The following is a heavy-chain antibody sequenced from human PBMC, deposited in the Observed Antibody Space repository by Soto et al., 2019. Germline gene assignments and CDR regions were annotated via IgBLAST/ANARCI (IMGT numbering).Heavy chain of an antibody. D-gene: IGHD2-15*01. J-gene: IGHJ4*02. CDR3: ARESRYCSGGSCYFLSGIDY. Sequence: QVQLVQSGAEVKKPGSSVKVSCKASGGTFSSCAISWVRQAPGQGLEWMGGIIPIFGTANYAQKFQARVTITADEATSTAYMELSSLRSEDTAVYHCARESRYCSGGSCYFLSGIDYWGQGTLVTVSS. CDR1: GGTFSSCA. CDR2: IIPIFGTA. V-gene: IGHV1-69*12.